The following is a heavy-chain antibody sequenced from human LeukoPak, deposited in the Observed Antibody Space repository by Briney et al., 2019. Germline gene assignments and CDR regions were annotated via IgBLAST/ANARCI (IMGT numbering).Heavy chain of an antibody. D-gene: IGHD2-15*01. J-gene: IGHJ4*02. CDR2: ISNSGGTI. V-gene: IGHV3-11*01. CDR1: GFTFSDYY. CDR3: AREYCSGGSCFGYFDY. Sequence: PGGSLRLSCAASGFTFSDYYMNWIRQAPGKGLEWVSYISNSGGTIFYADSVKGRSTISRDNAKNSLYLQMNNLRAEDTAVYYCAREYCSGGSCFGYFDYWGQGILVTVSS.